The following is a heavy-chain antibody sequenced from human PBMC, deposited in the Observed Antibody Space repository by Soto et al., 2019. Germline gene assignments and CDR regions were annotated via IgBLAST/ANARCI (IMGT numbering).Heavy chain of an antibody. CDR1: GYTFTSYD. D-gene: IGHD6-6*01. Sequence: ASVKVSCKASGYTFTSYDINWVRQATGQGLEWMGWMNPNSGNTGYAQKFQGRVTMTSNTSISTAYMELSSLRSEDTAVYYCARGKTRYSSSTAAGDYWGQGTLVTVSS. V-gene: IGHV1-8*01. J-gene: IGHJ4*02. CDR2: MNPNSGNT. CDR3: ARGKTRYSSSTAAGDY.